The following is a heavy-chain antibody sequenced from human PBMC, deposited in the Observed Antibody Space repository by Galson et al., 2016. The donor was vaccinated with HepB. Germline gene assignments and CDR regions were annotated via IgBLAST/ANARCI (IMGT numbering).Heavy chain of an antibody. CDR1: GGSIYDDTY. V-gene: IGHV4-4*02. J-gene: IGHJ5*02. CDR3: ARRLAGNLVRGFDP. Sequence: SETLSLTCTVSGGSIYDDTYYWSWVRQAPGKGLEWIGEIFHSGSTNYTPSLKSRVTISVDKFKNQFSLKLNSVTAADTAVYYCARRLAGNLVRGFDPWGQGTLVTVSS. CDR2: IFHSGST. D-gene: IGHD3-10*01.